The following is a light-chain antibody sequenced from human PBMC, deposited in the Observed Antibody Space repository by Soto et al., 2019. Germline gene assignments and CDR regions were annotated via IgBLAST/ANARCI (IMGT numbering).Light chain of an antibody. V-gene: IGKV3-20*01. CDR3: QQYGSTWT. CDR2: GAS. CDR1: YSVSSNY. J-gene: IGKJ1*01. Sequence: EIVLTQSPGTLSLSPGERATLSCRASYSVSSNYLAWYQQKPGQAPRLLISGASSRATGISDRFSGSGSGTDFTLTISSLETEDFAVYYCQQYGSTWTFGQGTKVERK.